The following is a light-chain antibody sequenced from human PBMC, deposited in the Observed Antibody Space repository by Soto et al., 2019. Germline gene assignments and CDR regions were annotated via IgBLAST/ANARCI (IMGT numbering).Light chain of an antibody. Sequence: QSVLTQPPSVFGAPGQRVTISCTGSSSNIGAGYDVNWYQQLPGTAPKLLIFGDSNRPSGVPDRFSGSKSGTSASLAITGLQAADEADYYCQSSDSRLSGSDVFGTGTKLTVL. V-gene: IGLV1-40*01. CDR3: QSSDSRLSGSDV. J-gene: IGLJ1*01. CDR2: GDS. CDR1: SSNIGAGYD.